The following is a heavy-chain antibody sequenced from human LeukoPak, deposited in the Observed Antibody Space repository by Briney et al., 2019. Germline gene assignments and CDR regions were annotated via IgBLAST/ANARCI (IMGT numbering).Heavy chain of an antibody. Sequence: PSGTLSLTCAVSGGSFSSSNWWTWVRQPPGKGLEWIGDILHSGSTNYNASLKSRLTISIDKSKNQFSLKLSSVTAADTAVYYCARVGDWNDLVYWGQGTLVTVSS. CDR2: ILHSGST. CDR3: ARVGDWNDLVY. D-gene: IGHD1-1*01. J-gene: IGHJ4*02. CDR1: GGSFSSSNW. V-gene: IGHV4-4*02.